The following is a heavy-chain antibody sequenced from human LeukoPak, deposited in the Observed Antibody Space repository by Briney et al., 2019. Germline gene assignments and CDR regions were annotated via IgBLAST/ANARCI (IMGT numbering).Heavy chain of an antibody. Sequence: SETLSLTCPVSGDSVNTRRYYWGWIRQPPGKGLEWIGSIYHSGSTYYEPSLRSRVNISIDTSRNQFSLNLTSVTAADPAVYFCARRDIVKGGFDYWGQGTLVTVSS. CDR3: ARRDIVKGGFDY. V-gene: IGHV4-39*01. D-gene: IGHD3-16*02. J-gene: IGHJ4*02. CDR2: IYHSGST. CDR1: GDSVNTRRYY.